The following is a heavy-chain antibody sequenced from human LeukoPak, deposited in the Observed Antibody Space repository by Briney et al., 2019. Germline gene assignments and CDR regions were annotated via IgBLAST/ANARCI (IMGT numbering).Heavy chain of an antibody. CDR3: ARGTVMAAAGTGYYFDS. CDR2: IDHSGST. J-gene: IGHJ4*02. V-gene: IGHV4-34*01. D-gene: IGHD6-13*01. Sequence: PSETLSLTCAVYGGSFSGHFWSWIRQPPWKRLEWIGKIDHSGSTNYNPSLKSRVTISVDTSKNQVSLKLNSVTAADTAVYHCARGTVMAAAGTGYYFDSWGQATLVTVSS. CDR1: GGSFSGHF.